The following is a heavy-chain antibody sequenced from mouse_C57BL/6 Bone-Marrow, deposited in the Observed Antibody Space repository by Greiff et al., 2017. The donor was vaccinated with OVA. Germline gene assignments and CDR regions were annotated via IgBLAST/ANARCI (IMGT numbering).Heavy chain of an antibody. D-gene: IGHD2-1*01. J-gene: IGHJ1*03. CDR3: TTFYGNYWYFDV. Sequence: EVQLQQSGAELVRPGASVKLSCTASGFNIKDDYMHWVKQRPEQGLEWIGWIDPENGDTEYASKFQGKATITADTSSNTAYLQLSSLTSEDTAVYYCTTFYGNYWYFDVWGTGTTVTVSS. V-gene: IGHV14-4*01. CDR2: IDPENGDT. CDR1: GFNIKDDY.